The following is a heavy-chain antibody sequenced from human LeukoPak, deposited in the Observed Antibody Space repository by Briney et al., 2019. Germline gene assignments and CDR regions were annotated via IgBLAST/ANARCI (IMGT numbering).Heavy chain of an antibody. D-gene: IGHD3-10*01. CDR3: AGSYFGYYFDY. Sequence: GGSLRLSRAASGFTFSSYAMHWVRQAPGKGLEWVSVIYSGGSTYYADSVKGRFTISRDNSKNTLYLQMNSLRAEDTAVYYCAGSYFGYYFDYWGQGTLVTVSS. CDR1: GFTFSSYA. V-gene: IGHV3-66*01. CDR2: IYSGGST. J-gene: IGHJ4*02.